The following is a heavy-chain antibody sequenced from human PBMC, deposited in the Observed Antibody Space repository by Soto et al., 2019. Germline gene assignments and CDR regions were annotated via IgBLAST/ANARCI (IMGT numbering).Heavy chain of an antibody. CDR2: IYHSGST. CDR3: AREYSLAVLAPGY. D-gene: IGHD5-18*01. Sequence: SETLSLTCAVSGGYISSSNWWSWVRQPPGKGLEWIGEIYHSGSTNYNPSLKGRFSISRDNSKNTLYLQMSSLRPEDTAVYYCAREYSLAVLAPGYRGQGTLVTVSS. CDR1: GGYISSSNW. V-gene: IGHV4-4*02. J-gene: IGHJ4*02.